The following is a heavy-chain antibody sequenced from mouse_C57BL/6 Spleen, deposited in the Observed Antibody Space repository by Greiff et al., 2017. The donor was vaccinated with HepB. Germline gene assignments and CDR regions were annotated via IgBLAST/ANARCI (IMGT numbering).Heavy chain of an antibody. D-gene: IGHD4-1*01. J-gene: IGHJ2*01. V-gene: IGHV1-76*01. CDR1: GYTFTDYY. CDR2: IYPGSGNT. CDR3: ARGPGRGYFDY. Sequence: VQLQQSGAELVRPGASVKLSCKASGYTFTDYYINWVKQRPGQGLEWIARIYPGSGNTYYNEKFKGKATLTAEKSSSTAYMQLSSLTSEDSAVYFCARGPGRGYFDYWGQGTTLTVSS.